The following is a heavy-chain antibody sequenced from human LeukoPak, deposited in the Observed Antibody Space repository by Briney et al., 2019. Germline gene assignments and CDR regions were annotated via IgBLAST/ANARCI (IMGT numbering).Heavy chain of an antibody. Sequence: GESLKISCKGSGYSFTSYWIGWVRQMPGKGLEWMGIIYPGDSDTRYSPSFQGQVTISADKSISTAYLQWSSLKASDTAMYYCALTYCGGDCYSRYYDSSGHYYVWGQGTLVTVSS. CDR1: GYSFTSYW. J-gene: IGHJ1*01. D-gene: IGHD2-21*02. V-gene: IGHV5-51*01. CDR2: IYPGDSDT. CDR3: ALTYCGGDCYSRYYDSSGHYYV.